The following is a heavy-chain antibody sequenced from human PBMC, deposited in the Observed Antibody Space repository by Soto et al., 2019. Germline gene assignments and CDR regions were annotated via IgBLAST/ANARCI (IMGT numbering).Heavy chain of an antibody. J-gene: IGHJ6*02. CDR2: ISYDGSNK. D-gene: IGHD3-10*01. CDR1: GFTFSSYG. CDR3: AKAPYGSGSYYKAPYYYYGMDV. V-gene: IGHV3-30*18. Sequence: PGGSLRLSCAASGFTFSSYGMHWVRQAPGKGLEWVAVISYDGSNKYYADSVKGRFTISRDNSKNTLYLQMNSLRAEDTAVYYCAKAPYGSGSYYKAPYYYYGMDVWGQGTTVTVSS.